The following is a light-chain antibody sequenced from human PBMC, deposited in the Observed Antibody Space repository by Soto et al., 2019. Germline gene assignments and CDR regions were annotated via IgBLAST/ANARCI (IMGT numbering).Light chain of an antibody. V-gene: IGKV3-15*01. CDR2: GAS. CDR1: HRVSGY. CDR3: QQYNNWPLT. Sequence: EIVMTQSPATLSVSPGERATLSCRASHRVSGYLAWYQQKPGQAPRLLIYGASTRATGVPARFSGSGSGTVFTLTISSLQSEDFAVYYCQQYNNWPLTFGGGTKVEIK. J-gene: IGKJ4*01.